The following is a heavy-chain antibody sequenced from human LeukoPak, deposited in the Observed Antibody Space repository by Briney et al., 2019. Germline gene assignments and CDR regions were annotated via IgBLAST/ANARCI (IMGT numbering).Heavy chain of an antibody. J-gene: IGHJ3*02. Sequence: ASETLSLTCTVSGGSISTHYWTWIRQPPGKGLEWIRYISYIGTTNYNPSLKSRVSISVDTSKTYISLKLSSVTAADTAVYYCARDQTTVTKGFDIWGQGTKVTVSS. CDR3: ARDQTTVTKGFDI. V-gene: IGHV4-59*11. CDR1: GGSISTHY. CDR2: ISYIGTT. D-gene: IGHD4-17*01.